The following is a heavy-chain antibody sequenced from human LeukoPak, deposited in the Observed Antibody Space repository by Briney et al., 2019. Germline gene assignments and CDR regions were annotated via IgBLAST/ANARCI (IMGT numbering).Heavy chain of an antibody. CDR1: GFTFSSYS. Sequence: GGSLRLSCAASGFTFSSYSMNWVRQAPGKGLEWVSSISSSSSYIYYADSVKGRFTISRDNAKNSLYLQMNSLRAEDTAVYYRAREGDADAFDIWGQGTMVTVSS. CDR3: AREGDADAFDI. D-gene: IGHD5-24*01. J-gene: IGHJ3*02. V-gene: IGHV3-21*01. CDR2: ISSSSSYI.